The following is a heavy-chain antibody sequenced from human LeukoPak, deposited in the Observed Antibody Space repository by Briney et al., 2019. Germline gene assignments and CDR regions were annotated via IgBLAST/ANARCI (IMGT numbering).Heavy chain of an antibody. CDR3: ARARKDYDSSGYYYFDY. D-gene: IGHD3-22*01. CDR1: GFTFSSYS. J-gene: IGHJ4*02. Sequence: GGSLRLSCAASGFTFSSYSMNWVRQAPGKGLEWVSSISSSSYIYYADSVKGRFTISRDNAKNSLYLQMNSLSAEDTAVYYCARARKDYDSSGYYYFDYWGQGTLVTVSS. V-gene: IGHV3-21*01. CDR2: ISSSSYI.